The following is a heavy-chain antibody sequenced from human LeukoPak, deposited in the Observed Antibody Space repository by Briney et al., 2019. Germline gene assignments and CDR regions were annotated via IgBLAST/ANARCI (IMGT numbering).Heavy chain of an antibody. CDR2: ISFGNT. D-gene: IGHD3-9*01. J-gene: IGHJ5*02. CDR1: GDAISTYY. CDR3: ARDKAHTSGRYFDP. V-gene: IGHV4-59*01. Sequence: SETLSLTCTVSGDAISTYYWNWIRQTPGKGLEWIGYISFGNTDYNPSLKSRVTISVDTSKNQFSLQLTSVTAADTAAYYCARDKAHTSGRYFDPWSQGTLVVVSS.